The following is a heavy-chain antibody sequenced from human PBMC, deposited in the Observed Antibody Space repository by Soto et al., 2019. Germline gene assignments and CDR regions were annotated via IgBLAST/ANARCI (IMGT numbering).Heavy chain of an antibody. CDR1: GFTFDDYA. J-gene: IGHJ6*03. CDR3: AKDASSNIGVGYYYMDV. V-gene: IGHV3-9*01. D-gene: IGHD3-10*01. Sequence: DVQLVESGGGLVQPGRSLRLSCAASGFTFDDYAMHWVRQAPGRGLEWVSGISWDSGGIAYADSVKGRFTISRDNAKNSLYLQMKSLRVEDTALYFCAKDASSNIGVGYYYMDVWGKGTTVTVSS. CDR2: ISWDSGGI.